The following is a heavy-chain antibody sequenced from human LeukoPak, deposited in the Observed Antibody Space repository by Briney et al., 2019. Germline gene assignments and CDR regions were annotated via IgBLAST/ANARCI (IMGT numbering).Heavy chain of an antibody. V-gene: IGHV4-39*01. J-gene: IGHJ4*02. Sequence: SETLSLTCTVSGGSISSSSYYWGWIRQPPGKGLEWIGTIYYSGSTYYNPSLKSRVTISVDTSKNQFSLKLSSVTAADTAVYYCARLAYYYDSSGYSEGPYYFDYWGQGTLVTDSS. CDR3: ARLAYYYDSSGYSEGPYYFDY. CDR2: IYYSGST. D-gene: IGHD3-22*01. CDR1: GGSISSSSYY.